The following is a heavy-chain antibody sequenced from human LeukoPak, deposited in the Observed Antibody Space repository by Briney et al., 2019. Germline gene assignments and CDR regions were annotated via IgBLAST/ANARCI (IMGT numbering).Heavy chain of an antibody. CDR3: ARGHGSGSLYYLDY. D-gene: IGHD3-10*01. V-gene: IGHV1-69*06. J-gene: IGHJ4*02. CDR2: IIPIFGTA. CDR1: GGTFSSYA. Sequence: SVKVSCKASGGTFSSYAISWVRQAPGQGLEWMGGIIPIFGTANYAQKFQGRVTITADKSTSTAYMELSSLRSEDTAVYYCARGHGSGSLYYLDYWGQGTLVTVSS.